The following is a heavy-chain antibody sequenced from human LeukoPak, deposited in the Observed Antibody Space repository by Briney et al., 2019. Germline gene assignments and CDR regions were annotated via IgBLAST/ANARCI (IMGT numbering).Heavy chain of an antibody. J-gene: IGHJ4*02. V-gene: IGHV4-39*01. CDR2: IYYSGST. CDR1: GGSISSSSYY. Sequence: PSETLSLTCTVSGGSISSSSYYWGWIRQPPGKGLEWIGSIYYSGSTYYNPSLKSRVTISVDTSKNQFSLNLSSLTAADTAVYYCAGPSLVNFDYWGQGTLVTVSS. CDR3: AGPSLVNFDY. D-gene: IGHD3-16*01.